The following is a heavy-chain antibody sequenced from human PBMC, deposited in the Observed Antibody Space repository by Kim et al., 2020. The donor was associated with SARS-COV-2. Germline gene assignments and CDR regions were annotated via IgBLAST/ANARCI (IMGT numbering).Heavy chain of an antibody. CDR3: ARHVGFTSGDWFDP. Sequence: SPSFQGQVTISADKSISTAYLQWSSLKASDTAMYYCARHVGFTSGDWFDPWGQGTLVTVSS. D-gene: IGHD1-26*01. V-gene: IGHV5-51*01. J-gene: IGHJ5*02.